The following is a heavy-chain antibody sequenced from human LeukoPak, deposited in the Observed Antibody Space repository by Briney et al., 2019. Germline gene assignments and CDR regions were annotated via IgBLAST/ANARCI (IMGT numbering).Heavy chain of an antibody. D-gene: IGHD2-2*01. Sequence: GGSLRLSCAVSGFSFSSYDMSWVRQPPGKGLEWVSAISGSGGSTYYPDSVKGRFTISRDNSKNTLYLQMNSLRAEDTAVYYCAKDLEQYQLLPLDYWGQGTLVTVSS. V-gene: IGHV3-23*01. CDR3: AKDLEQYQLLPLDY. CDR1: GFSFSSYD. CDR2: ISGSGGST. J-gene: IGHJ4*02.